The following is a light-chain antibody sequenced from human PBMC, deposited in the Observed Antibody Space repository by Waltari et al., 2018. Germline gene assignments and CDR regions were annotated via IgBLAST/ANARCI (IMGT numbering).Light chain of an antibody. CDR3: HQCAHSPRT. Sequence: EIVLTQSPGTLSLSPGERATLSCRASETVTNNYLAWFQQKPGQTPRLLIYDTYFRATGGPDRFSGSGSGTDFTLTISRLEPEDFAVYYCHQCAHSPRTFGQGTRVEIK. V-gene: IGKV3-20*01. CDR1: ETVTNNY. CDR2: DTY. J-gene: IGKJ1*01.